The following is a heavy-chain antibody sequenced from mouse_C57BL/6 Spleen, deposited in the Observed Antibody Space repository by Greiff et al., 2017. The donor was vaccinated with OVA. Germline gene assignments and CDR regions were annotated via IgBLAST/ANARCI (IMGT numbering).Heavy chain of an antibody. V-gene: IGHV1-81*01. J-gene: IGHJ2*01. CDR1: GYTFTSYG. D-gene: IGHD4-1*01. CDR3: ARGTGKGGFDY. Sequence: VQVVESGAELARPGASVKLSCKASGYTFTSYGISWVKQRTGQGLEWIGEIYPRSGNTYYNEKFKGKATLTADKSSSTAYMELRSLTSEDSAVYFCARGTGKGGFDYWGQGTTLTVSS. CDR2: IYPRSGNT.